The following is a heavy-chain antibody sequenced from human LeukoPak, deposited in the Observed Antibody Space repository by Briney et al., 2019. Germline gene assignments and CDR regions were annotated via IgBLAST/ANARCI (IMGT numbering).Heavy chain of an antibody. CDR2: ISSSSSYI. Sequence: PGGSLGLFCAASGFIFSRYSMNGVRRAPGKGREGVSSISSSSSYIYYADSVKGRFNISRDNAKNSLYLQMNSLRAEDTAVYYCAKGSTSCSRCFDYWGQGTLVTVSS. V-gene: IGHV3-21*01. CDR3: AKGSTSCSRCFDY. CDR1: GFIFSRYS. D-gene: IGHD2-2*01. J-gene: IGHJ4*02.